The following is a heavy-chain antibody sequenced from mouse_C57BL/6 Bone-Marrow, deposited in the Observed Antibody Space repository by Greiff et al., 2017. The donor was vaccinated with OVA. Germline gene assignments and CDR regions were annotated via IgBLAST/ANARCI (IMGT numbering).Heavy chain of an antibody. CDR1: GYTFTSYW. J-gene: IGHJ2*01. CDR3: TLITTVVATDFDY. Sequence: VQLKQSGPVLARPGASVKMSCKTSGYTFTSYWMHWVKQRPGQGLEWIGAIYPGNSDTSYNQKFKGKAKLTAVTSASPAYMELSSLTNEDSAVYYCTLITTVVATDFDYWGQGTTLTVSS. D-gene: IGHD1-1*01. V-gene: IGHV1-5*01. CDR2: IYPGNSDT.